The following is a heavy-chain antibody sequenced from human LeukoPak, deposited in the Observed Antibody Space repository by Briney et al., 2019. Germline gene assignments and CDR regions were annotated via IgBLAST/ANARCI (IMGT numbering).Heavy chain of an antibody. CDR1: GFTFSSYW. Sequence: GGSLRLSCAASGFTFSSYWMSWVRQAPGKGLEWVSAISGSGGSTYYADSVKGRFTISRDNSKNTLYLQMNSLRAEDTAVYYCAKAYRVRDCSSTSCPPYYMDVWGKGTTVTVSS. V-gene: IGHV3-23*01. CDR2: ISGSGGST. J-gene: IGHJ6*03. CDR3: AKAYRVRDCSSTSCPPYYMDV. D-gene: IGHD2-2*01.